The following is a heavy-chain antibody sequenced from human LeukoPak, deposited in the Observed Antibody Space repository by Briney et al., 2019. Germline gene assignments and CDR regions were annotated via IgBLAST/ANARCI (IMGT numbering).Heavy chain of an antibody. CDR1: GFTCSSCD. V-gene: IGHV3-13*01. Sequence: GGSLRLSCAAAGFTCSSCDMHWVRQATGKGLEWVSAIGSAGDTYYPGSVKGRFTISRENAKNSLYLQMNSPRAGATAVYYCARGDIAAAAIDYWGQGTLVTVSS. CDR2: IGSAGDT. J-gene: IGHJ4*02. D-gene: IGHD6-13*01. CDR3: ARGDIAAAAIDY.